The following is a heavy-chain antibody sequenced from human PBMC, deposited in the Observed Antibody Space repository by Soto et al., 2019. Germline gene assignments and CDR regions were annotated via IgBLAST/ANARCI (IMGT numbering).Heavy chain of an antibody. Sequence: SETLSLTCTVSGASISTTNYYWGGVRQPPGKGLDWIGNIYYGGTTYYNPSLKSRVTISVDTSKNHFSLKVNSVTAADTAVYYCATFVVPAGRHTDFDFWGPGTLVTVSS. J-gene: IGHJ4*02. V-gene: IGHV4-39*02. CDR2: IYYGGTT. D-gene: IGHD2-21*02. CDR1: GASISTTNYY. CDR3: ATFVVPAGRHTDFDF.